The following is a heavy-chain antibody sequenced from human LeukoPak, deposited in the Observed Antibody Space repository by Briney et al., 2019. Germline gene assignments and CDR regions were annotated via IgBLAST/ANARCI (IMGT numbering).Heavy chain of an antibody. Sequence: GGSLRLSCAASGFTFSSYAMSWVRQAPGKGLEWVSAISGSGDSTYYADSVKGRFTISRDNSKNTLSLQMNSLRAEDTAVYYCAKKPELRTVTYFDYWGQGTLVTVSS. CDR2: ISGSGDST. CDR1: GFTFSSYA. V-gene: IGHV3-23*01. J-gene: IGHJ4*02. CDR3: AKKPELRTVTYFDY. D-gene: IGHD1-7*01.